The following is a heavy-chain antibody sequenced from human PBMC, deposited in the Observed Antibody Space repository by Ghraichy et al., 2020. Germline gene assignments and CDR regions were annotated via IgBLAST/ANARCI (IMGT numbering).Heavy chain of an antibody. V-gene: IGHV3-30*18. Sequence: GGSLRLSCVASGFTFSGDGMHWVRQAPGKGLEWVAFISYDANKKFYADSVKGRFIISRDNSKNTMYLQMDTLRAEDTAVFYCVKEGLRRTWNRHFDLWGRGPLVTVSA. CDR1: GFTFSGDG. D-gene: IGHD2/OR15-2a*01. CDR2: ISYDANKK. CDR3: VKEGLRRTWNRHFDL. J-gene: IGHJ2*01.